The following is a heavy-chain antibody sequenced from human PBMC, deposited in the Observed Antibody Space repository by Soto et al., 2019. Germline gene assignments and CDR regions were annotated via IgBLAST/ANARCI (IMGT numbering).Heavy chain of an antibody. Sequence: SVKVSCKASGFTFTSSAVQWVRQARGQRLEWIGWIVVGSGNTNYAQKFQERVTITRDMSTSTAYMELSSLRSEDTAVYYCAADRDIVATIPRFYYYYGMDVWGQGTTVTVYS. CDR3: AADRDIVATIPRFYYYYGMDV. J-gene: IGHJ6*02. CDR2: IVVGSGNT. V-gene: IGHV1-58*01. CDR1: GFTFTSSA. D-gene: IGHD5-12*01.